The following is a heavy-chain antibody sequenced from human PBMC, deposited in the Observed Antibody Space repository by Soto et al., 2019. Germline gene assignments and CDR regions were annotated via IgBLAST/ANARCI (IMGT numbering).Heavy chain of an antibody. CDR3: ARSYGDYVPYYYYYGMDV. CDR2: ISSSSSYI. D-gene: IGHD4-17*01. J-gene: IGHJ6*02. Sequence: LRLSCAASGFTFSSYSMNWVRQAPGKGLEWVSSISSSSSYIYYADSVKGRFTISRDNAKNSLYLQMNSLRAEDTAVYYCARSYGDYVPYYYYYGMDVWGQGTRSPSP. CDR1: GFTFSSYS. V-gene: IGHV3-21*01.